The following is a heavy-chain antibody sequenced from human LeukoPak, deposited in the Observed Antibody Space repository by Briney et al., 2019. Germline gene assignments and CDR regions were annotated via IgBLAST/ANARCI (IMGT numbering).Heavy chain of an antibody. CDR2: ISYDGSNK. Sequence: TGRSLRLSCAASGFTFSSYAMHWVRQAPGKGLEWVAVISYDGSNKYYADSVKGRFTISRDNSKNTLYLQMNSLRAEDTAVYYCAREGYYYGSGSPPPFDYWGQGTLVTVSS. CDR1: GFTFSSYA. D-gene: IGHD3-10*01. J-gene: IGHJ4*02. CDR3: AREGYYYGSGSPPPFDY. V-gene: IGHV3-30-3*01.